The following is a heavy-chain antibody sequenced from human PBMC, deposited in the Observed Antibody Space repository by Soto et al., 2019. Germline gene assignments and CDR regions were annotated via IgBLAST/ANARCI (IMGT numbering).Heavy chain of an antibody. J-gene: IGHJ4*02. CDR2: INHSGST. CDR3: ASSAAYSYGMR. Sequence: ETLSLTCAVYGGSFSGYYWSWIRQPPGKGLEWIGEINHSGSTNYNPSLKSRVTISVDTSKNQFSLKLSSVTAADTAVYYCASSAAYSYGMRWGQGTLVTVSS. CDR1: GGSFSGYY. V-gene: IGHV4-34*01. D-gene: IGHD5-18*01.